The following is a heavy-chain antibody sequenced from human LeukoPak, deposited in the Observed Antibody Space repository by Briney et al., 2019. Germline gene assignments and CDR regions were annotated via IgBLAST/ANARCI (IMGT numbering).Heavy chain of an antibody. D-gene: IGHD6-13*01. V-gene: IGHV4-39*07. CDR1: GDSISSSNSY. Sequence: ETLSLTCTVSGDSISSSNSYWGWIRQPPGKGLERIGSIYYSGNTYYNASLKSRVTISVDTSKNQFSLKLSSVTAADTAVYYCARERYSSSWSPYYYMDVWGKGTTVTVSS. CDR2: IYYSGNT. J-gene: IGHJ6*03. CDR3: ARERYSSSWSPYYYMDV.